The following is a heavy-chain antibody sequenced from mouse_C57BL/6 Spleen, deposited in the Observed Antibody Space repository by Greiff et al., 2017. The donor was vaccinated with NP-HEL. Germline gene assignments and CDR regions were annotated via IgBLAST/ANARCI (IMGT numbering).Heavy chain of an antibody. CDR2: ISSGGSYT. CDR1: GFTFSSYG. Sequence: EVKVVESGGDLVKPGGSLKLSCAASGFTFSSYGMSWVRQTPDKRLEWVATISSGGSYTYYPDRVKGRFTISRDNAKNTLYLQMSSLKSEDTAMYYCASPIYDGYYEGYFDVWGTGTTVTVSS. CDR3: ASPIYDGYYEGYFDV. V-gene: IGHV5-6*01. D-gene: IGHD2-3*01. J-gene: IGHJ1*03.